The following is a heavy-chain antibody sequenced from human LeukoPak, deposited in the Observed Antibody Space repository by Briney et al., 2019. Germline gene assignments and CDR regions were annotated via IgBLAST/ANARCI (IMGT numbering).Heavy chain of an antibody. CDR3: ARGGLRWGAFDI. CDR2: IYYSGST. Sequence: SETLSLTCTVSGGSISSSSYYWGWIRQPPGKGLEWIGSIYYSGSTYYNPSLKSRVTISVDTSRNQFSLKLSSVTAADTAVYYCARGGLRWGAFDIWGQGTMVTVSS. V-gene: IGHV4-39*07. CDR1: GGSISSSSYY. D-gene: IGHD4-23*01. J-gene: IGHJ3*02.